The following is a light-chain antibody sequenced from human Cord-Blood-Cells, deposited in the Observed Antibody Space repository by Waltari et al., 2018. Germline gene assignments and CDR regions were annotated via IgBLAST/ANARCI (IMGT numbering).Light chain of an antibody. Sequence: QSALTQPASVSGSPGQSITIPCTGTSSDVGGYNYFPWYQQHPGKAPKLMLYEVSNRPSGVSNRFSGSKSGNTASLTISGLQAEDEADYYCSLYTSSSTWVFGGGTKLTVL. J-gene: IGLJ3*02. V-gene: IGLV2-14*01. CDR1: SSDVGGYNY. CDR2: EVS. CDR3: SLYTSSSTWV.